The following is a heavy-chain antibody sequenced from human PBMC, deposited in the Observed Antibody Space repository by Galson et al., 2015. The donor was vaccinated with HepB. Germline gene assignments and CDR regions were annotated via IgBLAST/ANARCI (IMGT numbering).Heavy chain of an antibody. J-gene: IGHJ3*02. Sequence: SLRLSCAASGFTFSSYAMSWVRQAPGKGLEWVSAISGSGGSTYYADSVKGRFTISRDNSKNTLYLQMNSLRAEDTAVYYCAKDSEGSGMYLRFEAFDIWGQGTMVTVSS. V-gene: IGHV3-23*01. CDR3: AKDSEGSGMYLRFEAFDI. D-gene: IGHD6-19*01. CDR1: GFTFSSYA. CDR2: ISGSGGST.